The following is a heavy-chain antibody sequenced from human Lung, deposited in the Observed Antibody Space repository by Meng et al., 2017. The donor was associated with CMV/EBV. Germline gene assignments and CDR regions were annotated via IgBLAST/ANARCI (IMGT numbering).Heavy chain of an antibody. J-gene: IGHJ4*02. Sequence: SGGNFSIDAINWVRQARGQGREWMGGLIPLLGIATYAQKFQDRVTITPDKSTSTAYMELRSLRSEDTAVYYCARLAECSGGSCYFDYWGQGTLVTVSS. CDR1: GGNFSIDA. CDR3: ARLAECSGGSCYFDY. D-gene: IGHD2-15*01. CDR2: LIPLLGIA. V-gene: IGHV1-69*10.